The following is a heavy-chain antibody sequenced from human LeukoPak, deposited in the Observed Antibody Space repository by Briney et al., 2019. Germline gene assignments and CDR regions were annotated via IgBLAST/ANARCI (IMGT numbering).Heavy chain of an antibody. J-gene: IGHJ5*02. Sequence: PSETLSLTCAVYGGSFSDYYWTWIRQPPGKGLEWIGEINHSGSTNYNPSLKSRVTISVDTSKKQFFLRLSSVAAADTAVYYCAKDAQPRSRWFDPWGQGTLVTVSS. CDR3: AKDAQPRSRWFDP. CDR2: INHSGST. V-gene: IGHV4-34*01. D-gene: IGHD3-16*01. CDR1: GGSFSDYY.